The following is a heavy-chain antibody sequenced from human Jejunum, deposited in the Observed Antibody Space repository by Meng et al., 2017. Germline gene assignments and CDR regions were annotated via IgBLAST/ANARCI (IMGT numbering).Heavy chain of an antibody. CDR2: ILDRDGIT. CDR1: GFTFSNQS. J-gene: IGHJ5*01. Sequence: EERVVGSGGGLVQPGRSLRLSCAASGFTFSNQSMSWVRQAPGKGLEWVSVILDRDGITSYADSVKGRFTISRDNSKNTLYLQMSSLRVDDTAVYHCANRAWLESWGQGTLVTVSS. D-gene: IGHD3-10*01. V-gene: IGHV3-23*04. CDR3: ANRAWLES.